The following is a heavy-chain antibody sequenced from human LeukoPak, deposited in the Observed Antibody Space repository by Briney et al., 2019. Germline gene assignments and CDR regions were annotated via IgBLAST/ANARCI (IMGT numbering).Heavy chain of an antibody. D-gene: IGHD6-13*01. Sequence: GGSLRLSCAASGFTLSSYAMSWVRQAPGKGLEWVSAISGSGGSTYYADSVKGRFTISRDNSKNTLYLQMNSLRAEDTAVYYCAKDAGHMGSSWYSGQQGDYWGQGTLVTVSS. J-gene: IGHJ4*02. CDR1: GFTLSSYA. CDR3: AKDAGHMGSSWYSGQQGDY. CDR2: ISGSGGST. V-gene: IGHV3-23*01.